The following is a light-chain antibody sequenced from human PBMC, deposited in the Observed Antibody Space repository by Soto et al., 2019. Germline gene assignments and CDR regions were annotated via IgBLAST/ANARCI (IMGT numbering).Light chain of an antibody. CDR3: QQYGSSPWT. Sequence: STQSPGTLSWSPGERATLPCRASQSVSSSYLAWYQQKPGQAPRLLIYGASSRATGIPDRFSGSGSGTDFTLTISRLEPEDFAVYYCQQYGSSPWTFGQGTKVDIK. CDR2: GAS. CDR1: QSVSSSY. J-gene: IGKJ1*01. V-gene: IGKV3-20*01.